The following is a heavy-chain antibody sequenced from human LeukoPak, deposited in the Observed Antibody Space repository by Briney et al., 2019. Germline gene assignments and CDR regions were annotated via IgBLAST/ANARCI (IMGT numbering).Heavy chain of an antibody. V-gene: IGHV4-59*08. CDR2: IYYSGST. CDR1: DGSMGTYY. Sequence: PSEALSLTCSVSDGSMGTYYWGWIRQPPGKGREWIGYIYYSGSTTYNPSLKSRVPVSVDTSKNQFSLKLPSMTAADTAVYYCARGRLGRQHASFFDSWGQGTLVTVSS. CDR3: ARGRLGRQHASFFDS. J-gene: IGHJ4*02. D-gene: IGHD2-2*01.